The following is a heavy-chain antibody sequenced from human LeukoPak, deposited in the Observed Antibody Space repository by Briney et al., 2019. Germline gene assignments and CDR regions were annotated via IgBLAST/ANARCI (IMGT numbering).Heavy chain of an antibody. V-gene: IGHV4-59*08. CDR3: ARHLYYDFWSGYHPYYFDY. Sequence: SETLSLTCTVSGGSISSYYRSWIRQPPGKGLEWIGYIYYSGSTNYNPSLKSRVTISVDTSKNQFSLKLSSVTAADTAVYYCARHLYYDFWSGYHPYYFDYWGQGTLVTVSS. D-gene: IGHD3-3*01. CDR2: IYYSGST. CDR1: GGSISSYY. J-gene: IGHJ4*02.